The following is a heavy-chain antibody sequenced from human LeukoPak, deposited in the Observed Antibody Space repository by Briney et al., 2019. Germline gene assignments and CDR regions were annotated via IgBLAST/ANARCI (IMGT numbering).Heavy chain of an antibody. CDR1: GFTFSSYA. Sequence: GGSLRLSCVASGFTFSSYAMSWVRQAPGEGLEWVSVISGTGGSTYYADSVKGRFTISRDNSKNTLSLQMNSLRADDTAVYYCAKDSDMVGATSFGYWGQGTLVTVSS. D-gene: IGHD1-26*01. CDR2: ISGTGGST. V-gene: IGHV3-23*01. J-gene: IGHJ4*02. CDR3: AKDSDMVGATSFGY.